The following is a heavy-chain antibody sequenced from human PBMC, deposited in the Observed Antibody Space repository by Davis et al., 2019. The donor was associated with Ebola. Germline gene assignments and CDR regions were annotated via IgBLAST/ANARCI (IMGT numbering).Heavy chain of an antibody. CDR2: IYYSGST. Sequence: PSETLSLTCTVSGGSISSGGYYWSWIRQHPGKGLEWIGYIYYSGSTYYNPSLKSRVTISVDTSKNQFSLKLSSVTAADTAVYYCAGRDVVVVAPDVWGQGTTVTVSS. J-gene: IGHJ6*02. V-gene: IGHV4-31*03. CDR3: AGRDVVVVAPDV. D-gene: IGHD2-15*01. CDR1: GGSISSGGYY.